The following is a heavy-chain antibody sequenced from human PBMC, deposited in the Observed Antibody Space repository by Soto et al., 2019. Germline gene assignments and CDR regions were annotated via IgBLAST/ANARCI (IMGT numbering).Heavy chain of an antibody. CDR3: ARDGGSVGAAAGPSIY. D-gene: IGHD6-13*01. CDR1: GYTFTSYG. CDR2: ISAYNGNT. Sequence: QVQLVQSGAEVKKPGASVKVSCKASGYTFTSYGISWVRQAPGQGLEWMGWISAYNGNTNYAQKLQGRVTMTTDTCTSTAYMGVRRLRSDDTAVYYCARDGGSVGAAAGPSIYWGRGTLVTVSS. V-gene: IGHV1-18*01. J-gene: IGHJ4*02.